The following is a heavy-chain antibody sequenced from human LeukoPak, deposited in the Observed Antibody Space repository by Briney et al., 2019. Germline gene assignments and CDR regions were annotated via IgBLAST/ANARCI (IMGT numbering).Heavy chain of an antibody. J-gene: IGHJ4*02. Sequence: ASVKVSCKASGYTFTSYGISWVRQAPGQGLEWMGWISAYNGNTNYAQKLQGRVTMTTDTSTSTAYMELRSLRPEDTAVYYCATVRRGYDILTGYYGLGSSFDYWGQGTLVTVSS. V-gene: IGHV1-18*01. CDR1: GYTFTSYG. CDR3: ATVRRGYDILTGYYGLGSSFDY. CDR2: ISAYNGNT. D-gene: IGHD3-9*01.